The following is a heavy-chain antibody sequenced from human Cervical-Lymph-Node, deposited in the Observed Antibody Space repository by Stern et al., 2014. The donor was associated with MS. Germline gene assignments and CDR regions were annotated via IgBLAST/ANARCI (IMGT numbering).Heavy chain of an antibody. CDR2: IVPVFPAT. D-gene: IGHD3-16*01. CDR1: GGTFSTYT. CDR3: ATGGSRYFDY. V-gene: IGHV1-69*01. Sequence: QLVQSGAEVKKPGSSVKGSCKASGGTFSTYTFSWVRQAPGQGLEWMGGIVPVFPATNDAHKFKGRVTISADASTSTAYLDLTSLILEDTAVYYCATGGSRYFDYWGQGTLVTVSS. J-gene: IGHJ4*02.